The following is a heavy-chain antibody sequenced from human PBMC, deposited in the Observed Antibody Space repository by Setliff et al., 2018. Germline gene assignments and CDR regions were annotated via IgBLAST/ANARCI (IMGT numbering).Heavy chain of an antibody. D-gene: IGHD5-18*01. J-gene: IGHJ6*03. CDR1: GFTFSTYK. CDR2: INTGSHLI. V-gene: IGHV3-48*01. Sequence: PGESLTLSCAASGFTFSTYKMNWIRQAPGKGLEWLSYINTGSHLIYYADSVKGRFTISRDNAKNSLYLQMNSLRAEDTAVYYCARNGDVDTGFLGYYYYYYMDVWGKGTTVTVSS. CDR3: ARNGDVDTGFLGYYYYYYMDV.